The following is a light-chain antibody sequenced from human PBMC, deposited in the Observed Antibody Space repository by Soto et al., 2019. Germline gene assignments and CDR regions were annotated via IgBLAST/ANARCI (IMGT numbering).Light chain of an antibody. CDR1: SSDFGNYNL. CDR2: EVN. Sequence: QSALTQPASVSGSPGQSITISCTGTSSDFGNYNLVSWYQQHPGKVPKLILFEVNKRPSGVSGRFSGSKSGNTASLTISGLQAEDEADYYCCSFTSSNTHVFGTGTKPPS. J-gene: IGLJ1*01. CDR3: CSFTSSNTHV. V-gene: IGLV2-23*02.